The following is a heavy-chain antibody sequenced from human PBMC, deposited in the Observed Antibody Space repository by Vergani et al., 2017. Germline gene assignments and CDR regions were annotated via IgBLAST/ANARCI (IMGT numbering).Heavy chain of an antibody. CDR3: ARHRGDNDRGGMDV. V-gene: IGHV4-38-2*01. J-gene: IGHJ6*02. CDR1: GYSISSTYY. D-gene: IGHD2-21*02. CDR2: IYHSGST. Sequence: QVQLQESVPGLVKPSETLSLTCAVSGYSISSTYYWGWIWQPPGKGLEWIGSIYHSGSTYNNPSLKSRVTISVDTSKNQFSLKLSSVTAADTALYYCARHRGDNDRGGMDVWGQGTTVTVSS.